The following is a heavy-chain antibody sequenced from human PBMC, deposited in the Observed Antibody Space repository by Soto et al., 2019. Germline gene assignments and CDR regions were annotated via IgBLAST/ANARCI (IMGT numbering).Heavy chain of an antibody. J-gene: IGHJ5*02. Sequence: QVQLEQSGAEVKKPGSSVKVSCKASGGTFRSYAISWVRQAPGQGLEWMGGITPIFGTANYAQKFQGRVTITADESTSSAYMELSSLRSEDTAVYYCARSAGLVTYGYNWFDPWGQGTLVTVSS. V-gene: IGHV1-69*12. CDR2: ITPIFGTA. D-gene: IGHD5-18*01. CDR1: GGTFRSYA. CDR3: ARSAGLVTYGYNWFDP.